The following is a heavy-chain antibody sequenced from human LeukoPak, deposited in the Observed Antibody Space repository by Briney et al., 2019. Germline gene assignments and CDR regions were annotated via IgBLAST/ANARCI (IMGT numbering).Heavy chain of an antibody. V-gene: IGHV1-8*03. D-gene: IGHD3-22*01. CDR3: ARVTGYMIEDYFDY. J-gene: IGHJ4*02. Sequence: ASVKVSCKASGHTFTSYDINWVRQATGQGLEFMGWMNPNSGNTGYAQKFQGRVTITRNTSISTAYMEPSSLRSEDTAVYYCARVTGYMIEDYFDYWGQGTLVTVSS. CDR2: MNPNSGNT. CDR1: GHTFTSYD.